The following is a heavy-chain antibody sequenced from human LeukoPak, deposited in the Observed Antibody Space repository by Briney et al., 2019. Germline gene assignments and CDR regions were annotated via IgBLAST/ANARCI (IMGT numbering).Heavy chain of an antibody. J-gene: IGHJ4*02. V-gene: IGHV1-8*01. Sequence: ASVKVSCKASGYTFTSYDINWVRQATGQGLEWMGWMNPNSGNTGYAQKFQGRVTMTRNTSISTAYMELSSLRSEDTAVYYCARRVGANSSIDYWGQGTLVTVSS. CDR3: ARRVGANSSIDY. CDR1: GYTFTSYD. D-gene: IGHD1-26*01. CDR2: MNPNSGNT.